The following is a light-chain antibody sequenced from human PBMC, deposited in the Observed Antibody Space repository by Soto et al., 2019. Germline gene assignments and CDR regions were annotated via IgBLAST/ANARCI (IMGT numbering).Light chain of an antibody. Sequence: AQTQAAYVSVSPGQANAISCTCPIGDVGGYVYVSWYKQHPDKAPKLMIYEVTKRPSWVSNRFSGSKSGNTASLTISGLQPEDEADYYCSSHTSGSTRVFGSGTKVTVL. CDR1: IGDVGGYVY. CDR3: SSHTSGSTRV. CDR2: EVT. J-gene: IGLJ1*01. V-gene: IGLV2-14*01.